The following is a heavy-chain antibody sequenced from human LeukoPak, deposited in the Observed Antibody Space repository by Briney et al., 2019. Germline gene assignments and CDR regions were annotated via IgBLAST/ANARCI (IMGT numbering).Heavy chain of an antibody. CDR1: GFTFSSYA. Sequence: GGSLRLSCAAYGFTFSSYAMHWVGQAPGKGLEWVAVISYDGSNKYHADSVKGRFTISRDNSKNTLYLQMNSLRAEDTAVYYCARDIVDPGVVHLAHWGQGTLVTVSS. CDR3: ARDIVDPGVVHLAH. J-gene: IGHJ4*02. V-gene: IGHV3-30*04. D-gene: IGHD2-15*01. CDR2: ISYDGSNK.